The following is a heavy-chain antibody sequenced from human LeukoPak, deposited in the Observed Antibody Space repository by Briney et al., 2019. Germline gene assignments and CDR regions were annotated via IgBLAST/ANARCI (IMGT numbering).Heavy chain of an antibody. Sequence: PSETLSLTCTVSGGSISSSSYYWGWLRQPPGKGLEWIGSIYYSGSTYYNPSLKSRVTISVDTSKNQFSLKLSSVTAADTAVYYCARVTSSGIEGYYFDYWGQGTLVTVSS. J-gene: IGHJ4*02. CDR1: GGSISSSSYY. V-gene: IGHV4-39*07. CDR2: IYYSGST. CDR3: ARVTSSGIEGYYFDY. D-gene: IGHD6-19*01.